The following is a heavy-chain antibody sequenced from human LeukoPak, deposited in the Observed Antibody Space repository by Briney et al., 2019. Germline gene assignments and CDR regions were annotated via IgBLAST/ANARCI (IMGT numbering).Heavy chain of an antibody. J-gene: IGHJ6*02. CDR1: GGSISSTAYY. CDR2: IYYSGTT. CDR3: SRQGVPGTYYYAMDV. V-gene: IGHV4-39*01. D-gene: IGHD3-10*01. Sequence: SETLSLTCTVSGGSISSTAYYWGWIRQPPGRGLEWIATIYYSGTTYYNPSLESRVTISVDTSKNQFSLKLSSVTAADTSVYYCSRQGVPGTYYYAMDVWGQGTTVTVSS.